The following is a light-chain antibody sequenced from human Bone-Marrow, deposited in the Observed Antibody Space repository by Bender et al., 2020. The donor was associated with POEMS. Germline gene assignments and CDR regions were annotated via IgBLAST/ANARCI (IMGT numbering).Light chain of an antibody. V-gene: IGLV1-44*01. Sequence: QSVLTQPPSASGTPGQRVTISCSGSNSNIGTNAVNWYQQFPGTAPKLLNYSDNQRPSGVPDRFYAFKSGTSASLAISGLQSEDEADYYCAAWDAGLGGGVFGGGTKLTVL. J-gene: IGLJ3*02. CDR2: SDN. CDR1: NSNIGTNA. CDR3: AAWDAGLGGGV.